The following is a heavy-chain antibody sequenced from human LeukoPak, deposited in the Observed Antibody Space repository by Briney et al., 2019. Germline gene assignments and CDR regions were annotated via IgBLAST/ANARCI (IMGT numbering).Heavy chain of an antibody. D-gene: IGHD6-6*01. CDR1: GGSISSYY. Sequence: SEALSLTCTVSGGSISSYYWSWIRQPPGKGLEWIGYIYTSGSTNYNPSLKSRVTISVDTSKNQFSLKLSSVTAADTAVYYCARLLGHSSSYYYYYYMDVWGKGTTVTVSS. J-gene: IGHJ6*03. CDR2: IYTSGST. V-gene: IGHV4-4*09. CDR3: ARLLGHSSSYYYYYYMDV.